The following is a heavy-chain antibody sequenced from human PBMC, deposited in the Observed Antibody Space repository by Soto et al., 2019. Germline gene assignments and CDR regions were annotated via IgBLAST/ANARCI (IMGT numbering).Heavy chain of an antibody. J-gene: IGHJ5*02. CDR3: ARISGSDPLAWFDP. CDR2: IYYSGST. Sequence: SETLSLSCTVSGGSISSYYWSWIRQPPGKGLEWIGYIYYSGSTNYNPSLKSRVTISVDTSKNQVSLKLSSVAAADTAVYYCARISGSDPLAWFDPWGQGTLVTVSS. V-gene: IGHV4-59*01. D-gene: IGHD1-26*01. CDR1: GGSISSYY.